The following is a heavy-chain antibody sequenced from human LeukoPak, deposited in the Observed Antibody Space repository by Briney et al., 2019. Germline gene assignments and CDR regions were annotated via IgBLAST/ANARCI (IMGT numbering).Heavy chain of an antibody. CDR3: ARTFLIAAAGNFDY. CDR2: INPNSGGT. Sequence: ASVKVSCKASGYTFTGYYMHWVRQAPGQGLEWMGWINPNSGGTNYAQKFQGRVTMTRDTSISTAYMELSRLRSDDTAMYYCARTFLIAAAGNFDYWGQGTLVTVSS. J-gene: IGHJ4*02. CDR1: GYTFTGYY. V-gene: IGHV1-2*02. D-gene: IGHD6-13*01.